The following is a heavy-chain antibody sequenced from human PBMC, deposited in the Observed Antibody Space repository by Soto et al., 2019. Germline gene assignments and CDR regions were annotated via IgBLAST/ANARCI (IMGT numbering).Heavy chain of an antibody. J-gene: IGHJ6*02. CDR3: ARRVLGPRESTPVTTPFYYYAMDV. V-gene: IGHV4-39*01. CDR1: GGSIRSGSYY. D-gene: IGHD4-4*01. Sequence: SETLSLTCTVSGGSIRSGSYYWGWIRQPPGKGLEWIGNIYYSGSTYCNPSLKSRVTISIDTSKNQFALNLNSLTAADTAVYFCARRVLGPRESTPVTTPFYYYAMDVWGQGTTVTVSS. CDR2: IYYSGST.